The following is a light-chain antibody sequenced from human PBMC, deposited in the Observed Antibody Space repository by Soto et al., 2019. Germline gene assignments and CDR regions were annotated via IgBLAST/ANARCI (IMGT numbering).Light chain of an antibody. Sequence: DIPMSQSPSSQSASVGDRVTINCRASEGINNYLAWVQQKPGKAPKSLIYAASSLQSGVPSRFSGSGSGTEFTLTIGGLQPDDFATYYCQHYNAFPWPFGQGTKVDI. J-gene: IGKJ1*01. CDR3: QHYNAFPWP. CDR2: AAS. V-gene: IGKV1-16*01. CDR1: EGINNY.